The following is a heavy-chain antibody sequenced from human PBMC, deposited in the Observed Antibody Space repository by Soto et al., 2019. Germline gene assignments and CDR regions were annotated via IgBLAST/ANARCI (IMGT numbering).Heavy chain of an antibody. V-gene: IGHV2-5*02. Sequence: QITLKESGPTLVKPTQTLTLTCTYSGFSLSISGVGMGWIRQPPGKALEWLALIYWDDDKRYSPSLKSRLTITKDTSKNQVVFTMTNMDPVDTATYYCAHRPSYCSGGSCYSGFDYWGQGTLVTVSS. CDR2: IYWDDDK. CDR3: AHRPSYCSGGSCYSGFDY. J-gene: IGHJ4*02. CDR1: GFSLSISGVG. D-gene: IGHD2-15*01.